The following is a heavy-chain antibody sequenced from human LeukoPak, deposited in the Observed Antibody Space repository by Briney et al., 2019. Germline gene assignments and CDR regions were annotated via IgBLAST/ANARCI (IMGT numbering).Heavy chain of an antibody. V-gene: IGHV3-21*01. CDR1: GFTFSSYS. CDR2: ISSSSSYI. Sequence: GGSLRLSCAASGFTFSSYSMNWVRQAPGEGLEWVSSISSSSSYIYYADSVKGRFTISRDNAKNSLYLQMNSLRAEDTAVYYCARPKNYADFDCWGQGTLATVSS. D-gene: IGHD2-2*01. J-gene: IGHJ4*02. CDR3: ARPKNYADFDC.